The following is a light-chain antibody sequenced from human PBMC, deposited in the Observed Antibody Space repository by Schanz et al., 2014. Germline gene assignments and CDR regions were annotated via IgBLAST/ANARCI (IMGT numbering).Light chain of an antibody. CDR2: GNS. V-gene: IGLV1-40*01. J-gene: IGLJ1*01. CDR1: SSNIGAGYD. CDR3: QSYDSRLNGAGV. Sequence: QSVLTQPPSVSGAPGQRVTISCTGSSSNIGAGYDVHWYQQLPGTAPKPLIYGNSNRPSGVPDRFSGSLSASSASLVITGLQAEDEGDYYCQSYDSRLNGAGVFGSGTKLAVL.